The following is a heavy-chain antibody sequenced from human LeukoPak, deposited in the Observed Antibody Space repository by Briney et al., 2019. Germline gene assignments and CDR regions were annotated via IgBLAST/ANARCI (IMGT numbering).Heavy chain of an antibody. V-gene: IGHV4-59*08. CDR2: TSYSGST. J-gene: IGHJ5*02. CDR1: GGSISSYY. Sequence: SETLSLTCTVSGGSISSYYWSWIRQPPGKGLEWIGYTSYSGSTNYNPSLKSRVTISVDTSKNQFSLKLTSVTAADPAVYYCARHSICFDPWGQGTLVTVSS. CDR3: ARHSICFDP.